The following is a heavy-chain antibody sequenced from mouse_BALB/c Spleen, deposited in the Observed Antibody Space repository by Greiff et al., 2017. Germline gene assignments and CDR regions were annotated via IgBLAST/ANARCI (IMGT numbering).Heavy chain of an antibody. V-gene: IGHV5-12-2*01. Sequence: EVKLVESGGGLVQPGGSLKLSCAASGFNFSSYTMSWVRQTPEKRLEWVAYISNGGGSTYYPDTVKGRFTISRDNAKNTLYLQMSSLKSEDTAMYYCARLFFYAMDYWGQGTSVTVSS. CDR3: ARLFFYAMDY. CDR1: GFNFSSYT. CDR2: ISNGGGST. J-gene: IGHJ4*01.